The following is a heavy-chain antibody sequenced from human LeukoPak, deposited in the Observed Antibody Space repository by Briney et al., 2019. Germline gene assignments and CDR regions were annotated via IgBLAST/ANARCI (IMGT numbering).Heavy chain of an antibody. D-gene: IGHD6-19*01. Sequence: GGSLRLSCAASGFTFSSYAMSWVRQAPGKGLDWVSLISDSVGGTYYADSVKGRFAISRDNSKNTLYLQMNSLRAEDTAVYYCAKGGSSGWYHLDFWGQGTLVTVSS. J-gene: IGHJ4*02. CDR2: ISDSVGGT. CDR1: GFTFSSYA. CDR3: AKGGSSGWYHLDF. V-gene: IGHV3-23*01.